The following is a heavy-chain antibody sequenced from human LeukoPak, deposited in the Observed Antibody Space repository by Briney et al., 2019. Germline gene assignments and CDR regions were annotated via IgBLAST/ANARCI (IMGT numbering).Heavy chain of an antibody. CDR1: GFTFRDSY. CDR3: ASLYDEGLTAYLK. D-gene: IGHD3-9*01. CDR2: ISGPGNTI. Sequence: PGGSLRLSCAASGFTFRDSYMTWIRQAPGKGLEWVSYISGPGNTIYYADSVKGRFTRTRDNAKNSVYLQMNSLRGEDTAVYYCASLYDEGLTAYLKGGEGTLVTVSS. J-gene: IGHJ4*02. V-gene: IGHV3-11*04.